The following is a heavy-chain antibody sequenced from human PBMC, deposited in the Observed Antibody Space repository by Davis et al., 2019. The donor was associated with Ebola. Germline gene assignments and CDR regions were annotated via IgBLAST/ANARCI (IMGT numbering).Heavy chain of an antibody. V-gene: IGHV1-18*01. Sequence: AASVKVSCKASGYTFTSYGISWVRQAPGQGLEWMGWISAYNGNTNYAQKFQGRVTITRDTSASTAYMELSSLRSEDTAVYYCARAMGAYYYYGMDVWGQGTTVTVSS. CDR2: ISAYNGNT. D-gene: IGHD1-26*01. CDR3: ARAMGAYYYYGMDV. CDR1: GYTFTSYG. J-gene: IGHJ6*02.